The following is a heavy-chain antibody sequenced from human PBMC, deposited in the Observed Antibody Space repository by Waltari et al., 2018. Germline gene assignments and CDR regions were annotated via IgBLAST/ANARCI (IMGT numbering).Heavy chain of an antibody. V-gene: IGHV1-69*05. Sequence: QVQLVQSGAEVKKPGSSVKVSCKASGGTFSSYAISWVRQAPAHGLEWMGGIIPIFGTANYAQKFQGRVTITTDESTSTAYMELSSLRSEDTAVYYCARDIGYCSGGSCSESAFDIWGQGTMVTVSS. CDR1: GGTFSSYA. CDR2: IIPIFGTA. CDR3: ARDIGYCSGGSCSESAFDI. D-gene: IGHD2-15*01. J-gene: IGHJ3*02.